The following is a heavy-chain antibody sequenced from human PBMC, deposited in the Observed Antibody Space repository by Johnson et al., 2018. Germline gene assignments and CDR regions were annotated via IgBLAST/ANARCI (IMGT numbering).Heavy chain of an antibody. J-gene: IGHJ3*02. V-gene: IGHV3-23*04. CDR1: GFSFSNYA. CDR3: AREGGMRGYAFDI. CDR2: ISGSGGST. Sequence: VQLVQSGGGLIQPGGSLRLSCAASGFSFSNYAMSWVRQAPGKGLEWVSAISGSGGSTYYADSVKGRFTISRDNAKNTLYLQMNSLRAEDTAVYYCAREGGMRGYAFDIWGQGTMVTVSS. D-gene: IGHD1-26*01.